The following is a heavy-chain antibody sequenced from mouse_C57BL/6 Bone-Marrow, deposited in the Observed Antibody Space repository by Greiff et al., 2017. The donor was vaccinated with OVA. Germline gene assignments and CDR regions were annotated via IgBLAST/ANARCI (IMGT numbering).Heavy chain of an antibody. CDR1: GFNIKDDY. Sequence: EVQLQQSGAELVRPGASVKLSCTASGFNIKDDYMHWVKQRPEQGLERIGWIDPENGDTEYASKFQGKATITADTSSNTAYLQLSSLTSEDTAVYYCTTFYYGNSYWYFDVWGTGTTVTVSS. J-gene: IGHJ1*03. D-gene: IGHD2-1*01. CDR3: TTFYYGNSYWYFDV. CDR2: IDPENGDT. V-gene: IGHV14-4*01.